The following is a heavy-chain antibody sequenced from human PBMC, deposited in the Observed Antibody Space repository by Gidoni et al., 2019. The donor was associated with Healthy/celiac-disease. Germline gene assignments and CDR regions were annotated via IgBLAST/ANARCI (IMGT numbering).Heavy chain of an antibody. CDR3: ARGAPYVDTAMVYRFGYYYYGMDV. CDR1: GGTFSSYD. CDR2: IIPIFGTA. D-gene: IGHD5-18*01. Sequence: QVQLVQSGAEVKKPGSSVKVSCKASGGTFSSYDISWVRPAPGQGLEWMGGIIPIFGTANYAQKFQGKVTITADESTSTAYMELSSLRSEDTAVYYCARGAPYVDTAMVYRFGYYYYGMDVWGQGTTVTVSS. J-gene: IGHJ6*02. V-gene: IGHV1-69*01.